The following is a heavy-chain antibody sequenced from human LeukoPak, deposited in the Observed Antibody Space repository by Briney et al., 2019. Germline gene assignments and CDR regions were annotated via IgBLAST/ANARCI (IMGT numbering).Heavy chain of an antibody. V-gene: IGHV3-48*03. J-gene: IGHJ4*02. CDR2: ISSSGSTI. Sequence: QPGGSQRLSCAASGFTFRSYEMNWVRQAPGKGLEWVSYISSSGSTIYYADSVKGRFTVSRDNAKNTLYLQMSSLRAEDRAMYFCARVGGRGSIGGDCWGQGTLVTVSS. CDR3: ARVGGRGSIGGDC. CDR1: GFTFRSYE. D-gene: IGHD3-10*01.